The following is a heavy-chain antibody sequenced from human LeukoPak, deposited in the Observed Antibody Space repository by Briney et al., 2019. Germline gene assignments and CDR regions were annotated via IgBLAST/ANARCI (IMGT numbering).Heavy chain of an antibody. Sequence: ASVKVSCKASGYTFTSYDINWVRQATGQGLEWMGWMNPNSGNTGYAQKFQGRVTMTRNTSISTAYMELSSLRSEGTAVYYCARGGYYDSSGYYQTSLDYWGPGTLVTVSS. CDR3: ARGGYYDSSGYYQTSLDY. V-gene: IGHV1-8*01. CDR2: MNPNSGNT. CDR1: GYTFTSYD. J-gene: IGHJ4*02. D-gene: IGHD3-22*01.